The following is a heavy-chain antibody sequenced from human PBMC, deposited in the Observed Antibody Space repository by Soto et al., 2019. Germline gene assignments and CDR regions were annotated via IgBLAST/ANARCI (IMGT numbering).Heavy chain of an antibody. CDR2: MNPNSGNT. J-gene: IGHJ4*02. CDR1: GYTFTSYD. Sequence: QVQLVQSGAEVKKPGASVKVSCKASGYTFTSYDINWVRQATGQGLEWMGWMNPNSGNTGYAQKFQGRVTMTRNTSIITAYMELSSLRSEDAAVYYCARGGMGFLAFPDDDVIGHWGQGTLVTVSS. D-gene: IGHD3-3*01. CDR3: ARGGMGFLAFPDDDVIGH. V-gene: IGHV1-8*01.